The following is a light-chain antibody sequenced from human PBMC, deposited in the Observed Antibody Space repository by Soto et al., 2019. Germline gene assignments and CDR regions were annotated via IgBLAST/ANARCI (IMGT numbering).Light chain of an antibody. CDR3: SSYAGNNHLL. CDR1: RSDVGDYNY. V-gene: IGLV2-8*01. J-gene: IGLJ2*01. CDR2: EVN. Sequence: QSALTQPASVSGSPGQSVTISCTGTRSDVGDYNYVSWYQQHPGKAPQLMIYEVNKRPSGVPDRFSGSKSGNTASLTVSGLQAEDEADYYCSSYAGNNHLLFGGGTKVTVL.